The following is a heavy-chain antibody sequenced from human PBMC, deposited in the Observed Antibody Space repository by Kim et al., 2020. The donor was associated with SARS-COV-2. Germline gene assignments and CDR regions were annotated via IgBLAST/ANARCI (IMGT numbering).Heavy chain of an antibody. CDR2: INGNGGST. D-gene: IGHD1-26*01. Sequence: GGSLRLSCAASGFTFTTYAMSWVRQAPGKGLEWVSAINGNGGSTFYADSVTGRFTISRDNSKNTVFLQMNSLRAEATAVYSCAKDRVGFTSFYYFYYWG. V-gene: IGHV3-23*01. J-gene: IGHJ4*01. CDR3: AKDRVGFTSFYYFYY. CDR1: GFTFTTYA.